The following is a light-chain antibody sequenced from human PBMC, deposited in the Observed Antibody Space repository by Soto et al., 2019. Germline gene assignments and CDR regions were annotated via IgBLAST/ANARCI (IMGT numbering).Light chain of an antibody. CDR3: QQSGSLPT. CDR1: QDINNY. J-gene: IGKJ4*01. Sequence: DIQMTQSPSSLSASVGDRVTITCQASQDINNYLNWYQQKPGQAPKLLIYDASKLDTGVPPRFSGSGSGTDFSFTISSLQPEDIATYYCQQSGSLPTFGGGTQVDI. V-gene: IGKV1-33*01. CDR2: DAS.